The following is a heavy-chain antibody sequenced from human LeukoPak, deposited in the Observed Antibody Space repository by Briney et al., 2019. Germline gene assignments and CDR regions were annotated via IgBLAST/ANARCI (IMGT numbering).Heavy chain of an antibody. CDR3: ARHRGMIDY. J-gene: IGHJ4*02. V-gene: IGHV4-59*08. D-gene: IGHD3-10*01. CDR1: GGSSSSYY. Sequence: SETLSLTCTVSGGSSSSYYWSWIRQPPGKGLEWIGYIYYSGSTNYNPSLKSRVTISVDTSKNQFSLKLSSVTAADTAVYYCARHRGMIDYWGQGTLVTVSS. CDR2: IYYSGST.